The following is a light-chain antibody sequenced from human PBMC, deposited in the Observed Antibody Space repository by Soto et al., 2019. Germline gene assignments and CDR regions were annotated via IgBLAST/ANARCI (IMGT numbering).Light chain of an antibody. Sequence: DIQMTQSPSSLSASVGDRVTITCRASQRISSYLNWFQQKPGKAPKLLIYAASSLEAGVPSRYRCSGSGTDFTLTINSLQPEDFATYYCQQSYSTPFTFGQGTRLEIK. J-gene: IGKJ5*01. CDR2: AAS. CDR3: QQSYSTPFT. V-gene: IGKV1-39*01. CDR1: QRISSY.